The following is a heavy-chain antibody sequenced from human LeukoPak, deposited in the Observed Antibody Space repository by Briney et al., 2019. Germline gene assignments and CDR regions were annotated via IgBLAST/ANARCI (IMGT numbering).Heavy chain of an antibody. J-gene: IGHJ6*02. CDR3: ARGGSSTSPTIYYYYGMDV. D-gene: IGHD2-2*01. Sequence: SETLSLTCAVYGGSFSGYYWSWIRQPPGKGLEWIGEINYSGSTNYNPSLKSQVTISVDTSKNQFSLKLSSVTAADTAVYYCARGGSSTSPTIYYYYGMDVWGQGTTVTVSS. CDR2: INYSGST. CDR1: GGSFSGYY. V-gene: IGHV4-34*01.